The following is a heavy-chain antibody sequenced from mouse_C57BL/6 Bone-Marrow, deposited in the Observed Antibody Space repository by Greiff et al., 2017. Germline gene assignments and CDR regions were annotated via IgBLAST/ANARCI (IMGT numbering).Heavy chain of an antibody. CDR3: SRNPLEDDAMDY. V-gene: IGHV2-2*01. Sequence: VQLQQSGPGLVQPSQSLSITCTVSGFSLTSYGVNWVRQSPGKGLEWLGVIWSGGSTDYNAAFISSLCISKNNSKNQVFIKKNNLQGANTAIYYGSRNPLEDDAMDYWGQGTSVTVSS. J-gene: IGHJ4*01. CDR1: GFSLTSYG. CDR2: IWSGGST.